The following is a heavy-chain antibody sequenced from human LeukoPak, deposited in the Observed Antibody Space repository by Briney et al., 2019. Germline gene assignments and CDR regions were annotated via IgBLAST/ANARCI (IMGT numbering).Heavy chain of an antibody. J-gene: IGHJ4*02. V-gene: IGHV4-61*01. D-gene: IGHD6-19*01. CDR3: AREGYSSGWAPFDY. Sequence: SETLSLTCTVSGYSISSGYYWGWIRQPPGKGLEWIGYIYYSGSTNYNPSLKSRVTISVDTSKNQFSLKLSSVTAADTAVYYCAREGYSSGWAPFDYWGQGTLVTVSS. CDR1: GYSISSGYY. CDR2: IYYSGST.